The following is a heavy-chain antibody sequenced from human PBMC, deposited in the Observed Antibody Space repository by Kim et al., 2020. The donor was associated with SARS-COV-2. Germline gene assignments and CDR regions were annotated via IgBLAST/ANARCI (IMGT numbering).Heavy chain of an antibody. CDR3: AKNIKGYFYYGMDV. J-gene: IGHJ6*02. V-gene: IGHV3-23*05. Sequence: YADSVKGRFTVSRDNSMNTLFLQMSSLRAADTAFYYCAKNIKGYFYYGMDVWGQGTTVTVSS.